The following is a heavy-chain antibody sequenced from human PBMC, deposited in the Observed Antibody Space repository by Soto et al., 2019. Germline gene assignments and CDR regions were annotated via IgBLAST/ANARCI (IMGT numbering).Heavy chain of an antibody. CDR1: GGSISSSSYY. Sequence: PSETRSLTCTVSGGSISSSSYYWGWIRQPPGKGLEWIGSIYYSGSTYYNPSLKSRITISVDTSKNQFSLRLSSVTAADTAVYYCARQQQLVDYWCQGTLVTVSS. D-gene: IGHD6-13*01. CDR2: IYYSGST. CDR3: ARQQQLVDY. J-gene: IGHJ4*02. V-gene: IGHV4-39*01.